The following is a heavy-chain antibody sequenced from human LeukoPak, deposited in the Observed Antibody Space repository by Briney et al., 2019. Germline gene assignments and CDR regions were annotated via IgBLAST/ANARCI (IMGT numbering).Heavy chain of an antibody. Sequence: SETLSLTGTVSAGSISTYYWSWIRQPPGKGLRRIGYIYYGGDTNYNPALKSRVIISLDTSKNQFSLKLNSVTAADTAVYYCAGLKLFGGDFNWGQGLVGSVSS. CDR1: AGSISTYY. J-gene: IGHJ4*02. CDR2: IYYGGDT. V-gene: IGHV4-59*08. CDR3: AGLKLFGGDFN. D-gene: IGHD2-21*02.